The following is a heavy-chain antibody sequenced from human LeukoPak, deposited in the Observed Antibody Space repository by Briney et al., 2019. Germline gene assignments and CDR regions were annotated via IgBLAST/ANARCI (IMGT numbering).Heavy chain of an antibody. CDR3: TKVVVSGSGDYFAS. Sequence: PGGSLRLSCAASGFNFRSSAMAWVRRTPGKGLEWVSSISGSGETIHNADSVKGRFVISRDNSKNTLTLLMNSLGAEDTAVYYCTKVVVSGSGDYFASWGQGTLVTVSS. CDR2: ISGSGETI. V-gene: IGHV3-23*01. J-gene: IGHJ4*02. D-gene: IGHD6-19*01. CDR1: GFNFRSSA.